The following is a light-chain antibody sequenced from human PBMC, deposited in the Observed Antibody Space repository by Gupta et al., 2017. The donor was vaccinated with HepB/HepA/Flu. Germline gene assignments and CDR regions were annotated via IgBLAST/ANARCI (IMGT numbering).Light chain of an antibody. CDR1: NIGSRS. CDR3: QVWDGSSVHLV. CDR2: YNS. J-gene: IGLJ2*01. V-gene: IGLV3-21*04. Sequence: SYVLAQPPSVSMAPGKTASISCGGHNIGSRSVHWYQQKPGQASVLVIYYNSDRPSGIPERFSGSNSGNTATLTISRVEAGDEADYYCQVWDGSSVHLVFGGGTKLTVL.